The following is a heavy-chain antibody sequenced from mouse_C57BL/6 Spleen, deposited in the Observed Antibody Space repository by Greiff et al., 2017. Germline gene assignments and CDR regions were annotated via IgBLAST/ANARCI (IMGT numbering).Heavy chain of an antibody. Sequence: QVQLQQPGAELVKPGASVKMSCKASGYTFTSYWITWVKQRPGQGLEWIGDIYPGSGSTNYNEKLKSKATLTVDTSSSTAYMQLSSLTSEDSAVYYCARGGYYGSSFDYWGQGTTLTVSS. V-gene: IGHV1-55*01. CDR3: ARGGYYGSSFDY. D-gene: IGHD1-1*01. J-gene: IGHJ2*01. CDR1: GYTFTSYW. CDR2: IYPGSGST.